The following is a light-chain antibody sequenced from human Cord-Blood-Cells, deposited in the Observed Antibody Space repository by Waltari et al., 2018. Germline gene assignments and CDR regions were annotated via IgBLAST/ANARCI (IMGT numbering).Light chain of an antibody. J-gene: IGKJ2*01. V-gene: IGKV1-39*01. CDR2: AAS. Sequence: DIQMTQPPSSMSASVGDRVTITCPASQSISSYLNWYQQTPGKAPKLLIYAASSLQSGVPARFSGSGAGTDVTRTISSLQPEDFATYYFQQSYSTPDTFSQGTKLEIK. CDR1: QSISSY. CDR3: QQSYSTPDT.